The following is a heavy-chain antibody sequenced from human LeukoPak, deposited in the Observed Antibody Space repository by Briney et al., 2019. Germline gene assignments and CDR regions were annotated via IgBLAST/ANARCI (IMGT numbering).Heavy chain of an antibody. Sequence: GGSLRLSCAASGFTFSSDSMNWVRQAPGKGLEWVSSISSSSSYIYYADSVKVRFTISKDKAKNSLYLKINSLRAEDSAVYYCARGDYGYWGQGTLVSVFS. D-gene: IGHD4-17*01. CDR1: GFTFSSDS. V-gene: IGHV3-21*01. CDR3: ARGDYGY. J-gene: IGHJ4*02. CDR2: ISSSSSYI.